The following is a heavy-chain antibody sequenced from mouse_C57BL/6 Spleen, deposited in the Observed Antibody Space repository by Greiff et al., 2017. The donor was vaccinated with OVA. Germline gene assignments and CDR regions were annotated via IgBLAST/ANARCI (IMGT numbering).Heavy chain of an antibody. Sequence: EVKLMESGAELVRPGSSVKMSCKTSGYTFTSYGINWVKQRPGQGLEWIGYIYIGNGYTEYNEKFKGKATLTSDTSSSTAYMQLSSLTSEDSAIYFCAYGNSLYYYAMDYWGQGTSVTVSS. CDR3: AYGNSLYYYAMDY. V-gene: IGHV1-58*01. D-gene: IGHD2-1*01. CDR2: IYIGNGYT. CDR1: GYTFTSYG. J-gene: IGHJ4*01.